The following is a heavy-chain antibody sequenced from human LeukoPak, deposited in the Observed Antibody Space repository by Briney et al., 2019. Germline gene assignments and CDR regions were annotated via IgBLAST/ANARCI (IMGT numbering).Heavy chain of an antibody. CDR2: INHSGST. Sequence: SETLSLTCAVYGGSFSGYYWSWIRQPPGKGLEWIGEINHSGSTNYNPSLKSRVTISVDTSKNQFSLKLSSVTAADTAVYYCARRHYDFWSGNHTHQSGILDYWGQGTLVTVSS. V-gene: IGHV4-34*01. CDR1: GGSFSGYY. J-gene: IGHJ4*02. CDR3: ARRHYDFWSGNHTHQSGILDY. D-gene: IGHD3-3*01.